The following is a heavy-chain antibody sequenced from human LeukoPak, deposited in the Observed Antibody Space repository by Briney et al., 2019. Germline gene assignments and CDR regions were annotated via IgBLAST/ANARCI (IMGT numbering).Heavy chain of an antibody. V-gene: IGHV3-23*01. D-gene: IGHD3-22*01. CDR2: ISGSGGST. J-gene: IGHJ4*02. CDR1: GFTFSNAW. CDR3: AKDIYYYDSSGDRQPFDY. Sequence: PGKSLRLSCAASGFTFSNAWMSWVRQAPGKGLEWVSAISGSGGSTYYADSVKGRFTISRDNSKNTLYLQMNSLRAEDTAVYYCAKDIYYYDSSGDRQPFDYWGQGTLVTVSS.